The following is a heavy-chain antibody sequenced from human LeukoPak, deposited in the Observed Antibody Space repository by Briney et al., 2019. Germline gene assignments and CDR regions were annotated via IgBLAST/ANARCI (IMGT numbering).Heavy chain of an antibody. D-gene: IGHD2-2*01. CDR2: IIPIFGTA. V-gene: IGHV1-69*13. CDR1: GGTFSSYA. CDR3: ATSTPGYCSSTSCSNYYYYYMDV. Sequence: SVKVSCKASGGTFSSYAISWVRQAPGQGPEWMGGIIPIFGTANYAQKFQGRVTITADESTSTAYMELSSLRSEDTAVYYCATSTPGYCSSTSCSNYYYYYMDVWGKGTTVTVSS. J-gene: IGHJ6*03.